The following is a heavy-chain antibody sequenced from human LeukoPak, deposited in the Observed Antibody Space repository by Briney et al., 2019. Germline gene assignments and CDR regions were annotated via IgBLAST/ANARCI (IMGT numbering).Heavy chain of an antibody. CDR2: ISSSSSYI. Sequence: GGSLRLSCAASGFTFSSYAMHWVRQAPGKGLEWVSSISSSSSYIYYADSVKGRFTISRDNAKNSLYLQMNSLRAEDTAVYYCARDRYDGDYVYFQHWGQGTLVTVSS. V-gene: IGHV3-21*01. D-gene: IGHD4-17*01. CDR1: GFTFSSYA. J-gene: IGHJ1*01. CDR3: ARDRYDGDYVYFQH.